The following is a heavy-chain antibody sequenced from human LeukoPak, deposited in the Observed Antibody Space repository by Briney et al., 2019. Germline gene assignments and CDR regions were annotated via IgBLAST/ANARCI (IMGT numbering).Heavy chain of an antibody. V-gene: IGHV3-13*01. CDR2: IGTAGDT. J-gene: IGHJ6*02. CDR3: TRGSYYGLDV. Sequence: PGGSLRPSCVASGFTFSSYDMHWVRQVIGKGLEWVSAIGTAGDTHYPGSVKGRFTISRENAKKSLYLHMNSLRAGDTAVYYCTRGSYYGLDVWGQGTKVTVSS. CDR1: GFTFSSYD.